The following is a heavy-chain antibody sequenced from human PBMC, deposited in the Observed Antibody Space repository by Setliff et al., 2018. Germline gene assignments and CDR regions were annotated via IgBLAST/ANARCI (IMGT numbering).Heavy chain of an antibody. V-gene: IGHV5-51*01. Sequence: GESLKISCKGSGYSFSTCWIGWVRRMPGKGLEWMGIIYPGDSITRYSPSFQGQVTISVDKSINTAYLQWSSLRASDTAIYYCARHPYYYGSGTYLDNNNRWFDPWGQGTLVTVSS. D-gene: IGHD3-10*01. CDR1: GYSFSTCW. CDR3: ARHPYYYGSGTYLDNNNRWFDP. J-gene: IGHJ5*02. CDR2: IYPGDSIT.